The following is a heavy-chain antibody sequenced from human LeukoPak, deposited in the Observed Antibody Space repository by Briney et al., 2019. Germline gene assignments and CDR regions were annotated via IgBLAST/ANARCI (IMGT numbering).Heavy chain of an antibody. CDR2: IYYRGNT. CDR1: GGSISSSPYY. D-gene: IGHD1-1*01. V-gene: IGHV4-39*01. CDR3: ARPTTGPATQGYDS. Sequence: SETLSLTCTVSGGSISSSPYYWAWIRQPPGRGLEWIGSIYYRGNTYHNPSLKSRVTISVDPSKNQFSLSVISVTAADTAVYFCARPTTGPATQGYDSWGQGTLVTVAS. J-gene: IGHJ4*02.